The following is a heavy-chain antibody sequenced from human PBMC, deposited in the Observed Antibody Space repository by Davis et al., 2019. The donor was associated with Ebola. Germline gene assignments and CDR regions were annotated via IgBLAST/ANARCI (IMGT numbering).Heavy chain of an antibody. D-gene: IGHD4-17*01. CDR3: ASGYTVTGGY. J-gene: IGHJ4*02. V-gene: IGHV1-46*01. CDR2: INPSGGST. CDR1: AGTFSSYA. Sequence: ASVKVSCKASAGTFSSYAISWVRQAPGQGLEWMGIINPSGGSTSYAQKFQGRVTMTRDTSTSTVYMELSSLRSEDTAVYYCASGYTVTGGYWGQGTRVTGSS.